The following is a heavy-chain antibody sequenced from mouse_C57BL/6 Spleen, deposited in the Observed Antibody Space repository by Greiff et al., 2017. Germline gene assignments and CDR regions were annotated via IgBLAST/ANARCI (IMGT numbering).Heavy chain of an antibody. Sequence: VQLQQSGPELVKPGASVKISCKASGYSFTGYYMNWVKQSPEKSLEWIGEINPSTGGTTYNQKFKAKATLTVDKSSSTAYMQLKSLTSEDSAVYYCARGSYDGYYTPYFDYWGQGTTLTVSS. CDR1: GYSFTGYY. CDR2: INPSTGGT. J-gene: IGHJ2*01. CDR3: ARGSYDGYYTPYFDY. V-gene: IGHV1-42*01. D-gene: IGHD2-3*01.